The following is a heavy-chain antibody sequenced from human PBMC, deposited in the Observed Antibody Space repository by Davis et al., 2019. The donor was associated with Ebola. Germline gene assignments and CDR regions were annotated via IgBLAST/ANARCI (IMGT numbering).Heavy chain of an antibody. Sequence: GESLKISCAASGFSFSTFWMHWVRQAPGKGLVWVSHINTDGSTTGYADSVKGRFTISRDNAKNSLYLQMNSLRDEDTAVYYCARGFITKPRSSFGFDPWGQGTLVTVSS. J-gene: IGHJ5*02. D-gene: IGHD1-20*01. CDR3: ARGFITKPRSSFGFDP. CDR2: INTDGSTT. V-gene: IGHV3-74*01. CDR1: GFSFSTFW.